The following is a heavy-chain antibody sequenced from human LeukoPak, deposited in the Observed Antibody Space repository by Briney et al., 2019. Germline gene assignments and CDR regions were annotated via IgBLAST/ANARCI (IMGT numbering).Heavy chain of an antibody. CDR3: ARDTGELSPTPIWFDP. V-gene: IGHV3-7*01. J-gene: IGHJ5*02. D-gene: IGHD3-10*01. Sequence: GGSLRLSCAASGFTFSSYWMSWVRQAPGKGLEWVANIKQDGSGKYYVDSVKGRFTISRDNAKNSLYLQMNSLRAEDTAVYYCARDTGELSPTPIWFDPWGQGTLVTVSS. CDR2: IKQDGSGK. CDR1: GFTFSSYW.